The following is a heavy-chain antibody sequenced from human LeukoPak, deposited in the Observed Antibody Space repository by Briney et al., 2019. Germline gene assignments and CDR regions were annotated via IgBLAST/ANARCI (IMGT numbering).Heavy chain of an antibody. CDR2: IYHDGST. CDR1: GGSISSSSYY. V-gene: IGHV4-39*07. Sequence: SETLSLTCTVSGGSISSSSYYWGWIRQPPGKGLEWIGEIYHDGSTNYNPSLKSRVTISMDKSKNQLSLKLNFVTAADTAVYYCARDRGGYTYSHDYWGQGTLVTVSS. J-gene: IGHJ4*02. D-gene: IGHD5-18*01. CDR3: ARDRGGYTYSHDY.